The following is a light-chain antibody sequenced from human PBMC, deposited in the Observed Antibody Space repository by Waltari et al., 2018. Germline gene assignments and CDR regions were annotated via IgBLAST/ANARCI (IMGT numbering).Light chain of an antibody. J-gene: IGLJ2*01. CDR3: GTWDSSLSAVV. CDR1: RPNIGNNS. V-gene: IGLV1-51*02. Sequence: QSVLTQPPSVSAAPGQKVTISCPGIRPNIGNNSVSWYQHLPGTAPELLIYENNKRPSGIPDRFSGSKSGTSATLGITGLQTGDEADYYCGTWDSSLSAVVFGGGTKLTVL. CDR2: ENN.